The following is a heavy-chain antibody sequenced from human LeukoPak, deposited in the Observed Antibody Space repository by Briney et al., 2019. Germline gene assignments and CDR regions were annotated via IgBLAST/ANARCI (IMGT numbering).Heavy chain of an antibody. V-gene: IGHV1-18*01. D-gene: IGHD6-19*01. J-gene: IGHJ4*02. Sequence: ASVNVSCKASGYTFTSYGISWVRQAPGQGLEWMGWISAYNGNTNYAQKLQGRVTMTTDTSTSTAYMELRSLRSDDTAVYYCARDGRGAVAGFGADYWGQGTLVTVSS. CDR2: ISAYNGNT. CDR1: GYTFTSYG. CDR3: ARDGRGAVAGFGADY.